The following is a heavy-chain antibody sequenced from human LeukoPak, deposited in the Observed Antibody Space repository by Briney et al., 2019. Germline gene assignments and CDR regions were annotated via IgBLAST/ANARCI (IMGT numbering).Heavy chain of an antibody. CDR2: ISSSGSTI. Sequence: GGSLRLSCAASGFTFSDYYMSWIRQAPGKGLEWVSYISSSGSTIYYADSVKGRFTISRDNAKNSLYLQMNSLRAEDTAVYYCARDRLYCSSTSCYWSAFDIWGQGTVVTVSS. V-gene: IGHV3-11*04. D-gene: IGHD2-2*01. CDR1: GFTFSDYY. CDR3: ARDRLYCSSTSCYWSAFDI. J-gene: IGHJ3*02.